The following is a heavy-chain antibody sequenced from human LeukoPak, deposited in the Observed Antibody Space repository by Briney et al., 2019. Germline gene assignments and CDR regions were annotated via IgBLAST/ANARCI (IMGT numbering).Heavy chain of an antibody. Sequence: GGSLRLSCAASGFTFSDYYMSLIRQAPGKGLEWVSYISSSGSTIYYVDSVKGRFTISRDNAKNSLYLQMNSLRAEDTAVYYCARRDCSGGSCYFDYWGQGTLVTVSS. D-gene: IGHD2-15*01. CDR2: ISSSGSTI. CDR3: ARRDCSGGSCYFDY. V-gene: IGHV3-11*01. J-gene: IGHJ4*02. CDR1: GFTFSDYY.